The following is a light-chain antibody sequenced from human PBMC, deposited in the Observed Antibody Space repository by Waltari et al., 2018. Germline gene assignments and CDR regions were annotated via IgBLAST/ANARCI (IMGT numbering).Light chain of an antibody. CDR3: LQYSTSPYS. Sequence: DIQMTQSPSSLSASVGDTVTITCRASQSITSWLDWYQQKPAKAPKLLIYNASTLQSWVPLRFIGSGSGTEFTLSISSLQAEDFATYYCLQYSTSPYSFGQGTKVEIK. CDR1: QSITSW. J-gene: IGKJ2*03. V-gene: IGKV1D-16*01. CDR2: NAS.